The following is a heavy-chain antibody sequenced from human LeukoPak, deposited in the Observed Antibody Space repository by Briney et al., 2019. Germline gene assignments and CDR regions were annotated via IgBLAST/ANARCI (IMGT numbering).Heavy chain of an antibody. Sequence: SETLSLTCTVSGGSISSYYWSWIRQPAGKGLEWIGRIYTSGSTNCNPSLKSRVTMSVDTSKNQFSLKLSSVTAADTAAYYCARDSSSRAFDIWGQGTMVTVSS. CDR3: ARDSSSRAFDI. V-gene: IGHV4-4*07. CDR1: GGSISSYY. CDR2: IYTSGST. J-gene: IGHJ3*02. D-gene: IGHD6-6*01.